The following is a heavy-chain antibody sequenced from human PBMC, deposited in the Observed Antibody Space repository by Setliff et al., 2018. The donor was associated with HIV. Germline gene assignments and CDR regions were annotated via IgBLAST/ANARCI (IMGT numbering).Heavy chain of an antibody. J-gene: IGHJ4*02. CDR3: AHSEDREYYFDY. CDR2: IYWDDDK. Sequence: SGPTLVNPTQTLTLTCTFSGFSLSTSGVGVGWIRQPPGKALEGLALIYWDDDKPYSPSLKSRLTITKHTSKNQVVLTMTTMDPVDTATYYCAHSEDREYYFDYWGQGTLGTVSS. D-gene: IGHD2-15*01. V-gene: IGHV2-5*02. CDR1: GFSLSTSGVG.